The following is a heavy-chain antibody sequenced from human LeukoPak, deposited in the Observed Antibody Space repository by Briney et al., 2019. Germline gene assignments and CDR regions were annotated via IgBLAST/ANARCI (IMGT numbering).Heavy chain of an antibody. CDR1: GGSISSYY. J-gene: IGHJ4*02. CDR2: IYYSGST. CDR3: ARDSPYYDYVWGSYRIFDY. D-gene: IGHD3-16*02. V-gene: IGHV4-59*01. Sequence: SETLSLTCTVSGGSISSYYWSWIRQPPGKGLEWIGYIYYSGSTNYNPSLKSRVTISVDTSKSQFSLKLSSVTAADTAVYYCARDSPYYDYVWGSYRIFDYWGQGTLVTVSS.